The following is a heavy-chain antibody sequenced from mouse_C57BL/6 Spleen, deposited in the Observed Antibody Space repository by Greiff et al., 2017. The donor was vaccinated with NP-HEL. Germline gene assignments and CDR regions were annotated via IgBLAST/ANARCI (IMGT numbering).Heavy chain of an antibody. CDR3: ARDHSAWFAY. D-gene: IGHD3-1*01. V-gene: IGHV5-4*01. CDR2: ISDGGSYT. Sequence: EVKLVESGGGLVKPGGSLKLSCAASGFTFSSYAMSWVRQTPEKRLEWVATISDGGSYTYYPDNVKGRFTISRDNAKNNLYLQMSHLKSEDTAMYYCARDHSAWFAYWGQGTLVTVSA. J-gene: IGHJ3*01. CDR1: GFTFSSYA.